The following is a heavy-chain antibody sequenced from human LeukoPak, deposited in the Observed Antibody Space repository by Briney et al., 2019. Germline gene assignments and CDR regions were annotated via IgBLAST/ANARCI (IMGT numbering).Heavy chain of an antibody. CDR3: ARDMQQLVSRGDF. V-gene: IGHV3-7*03. CDR1: GFTLSSYW. J-gene: IGHJ4*02. Sequence: GGSLRLSCAASGFTLSSYWMSWVRQAPGKGLEWVANINQDGSGKYYVDSVKGRFTISRDNAKNSLYLQMNSLRAEDTAVYYCARDMQQLVSRGDFWGQGTLVTVSS. D-gene: IGHD6-13*01. CDR2: INQDGSGK.